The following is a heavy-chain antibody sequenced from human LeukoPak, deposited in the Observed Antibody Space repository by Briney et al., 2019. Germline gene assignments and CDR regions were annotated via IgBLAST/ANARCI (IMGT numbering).Heavy chain of an antibody. CDR2: INHSGST. Sequence: PSETLSLTCAVYGGSFSGYYWSWIRQPPGKGLEWIGEINHSGSTNYNPSLKSRVTISVDTSKNQFSRKLSSVTAADTAVYYCARDLRITIFGVVISNWFDPWGQGTLVTVSS. CDR1: GGSFSGYY. CDR3: ARDLRITIFGVVISNWFDP. J-gene: IGHJ5*02. V-gene: IGHV4-34*01. D-gene: IGHD3-3*01.